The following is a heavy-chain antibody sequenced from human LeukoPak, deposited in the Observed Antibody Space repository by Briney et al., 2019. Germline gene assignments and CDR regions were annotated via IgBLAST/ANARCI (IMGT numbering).Heavy chain of an antibody. CDR2: ISSSSSYI. D-gene: IGHD2/OR15-2a*01. Sequence: GGSLRLSCAASGFTFSSYSMNWARQAPGKGLEWVSSISSSSSYIYYADSVKGRFTISRDNAKNSLYLQMNSLRAEDTAVYYCARDFSAPHYFDYWGQGTLVTVSS. V-gene: IGHV3-21*01. CDR3: ARDFSAPHYFDY. CDR1: GFTFSSYS. J-gene: IGHJ4*02.